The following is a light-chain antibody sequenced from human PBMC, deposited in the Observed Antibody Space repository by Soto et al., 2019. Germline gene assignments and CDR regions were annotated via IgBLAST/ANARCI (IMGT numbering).Light chain of an antibody. J-gene: IGLJ2*01. CDR1: SSNIGSNA. Sequence: QSVLTQPPSASGTPGQRVSISCSGSSSNIGSNAVTWYQQFLGKAPKLLIYGSNQRPSGVPDRFSGDKSGTSASLAISGLQSEDESDYYCAAWDDTLNGPVFGGGTKVTVL. CDR3: AAWDDTLNGPV. CDR2: GSN. V-gene: IGLV1-44*01.